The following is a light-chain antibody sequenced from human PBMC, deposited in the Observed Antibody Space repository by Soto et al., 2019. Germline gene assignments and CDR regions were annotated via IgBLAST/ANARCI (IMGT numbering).Light chain of an antibody. Sequence: QSVLTQPASVSGSPGQSITISCTGTSSDVGGYNYVSWYQQHPGKAPKLMIHDVSNRPSGVSNRFSGSKSGNTASLTISGLQAEDEADYYCSSYTSSSTLLYVVGTGTKLTVL. V-gene: IGLV2-14*01. J-gene: IGLJ1*01. CDR2: DVS. CDR1: SSDVGGYNY. CDR3: SSYTSSSTLLYV.